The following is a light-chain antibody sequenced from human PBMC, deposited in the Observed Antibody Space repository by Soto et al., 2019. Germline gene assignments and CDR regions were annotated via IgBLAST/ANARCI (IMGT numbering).Light chain of an antibody. J-gene: IGKJ4*01. CDR2: DAS. CDR1: QSVRSY. V-gene: IGKV3-11*01. Sequence: EIVLTQSPATLSLSPGDRATLSCRASQSVRSYLAWYQQKPGQAPRLLIYDASNRATGIPARFSGSGAGTDVTRTITSLEPEDFAVYYCQQRSDWPSTVGGGTKVEIK. CDR3: QQRSDWPST.